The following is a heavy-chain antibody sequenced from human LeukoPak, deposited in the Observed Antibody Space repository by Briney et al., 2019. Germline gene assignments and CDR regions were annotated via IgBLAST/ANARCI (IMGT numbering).Heavy chain of an antibody. CDR1: GGSISSYY. V-gene: IGHV4-4*07. CDR2: IYTSGST. J-gene: IGHJ4*02. D-gene: IGHD3-22*01. Sequence: SETLSLTCTVSGGSISSYYWSWIRQPAGKGLEWIGRIYTSGSTNYNPSLKSRVTMSVDTSKNQFSLKLSSVTAADTAVYYCARDIMRYDSSGYYYYFDYWGQGTLVTVSS. CDR3: ARDIMRYDSSGYYYYFDY.